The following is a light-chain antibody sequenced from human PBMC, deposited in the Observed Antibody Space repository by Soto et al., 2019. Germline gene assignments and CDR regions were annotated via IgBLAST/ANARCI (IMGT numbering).Light chain of an antibody. Sequence: QSALTQPASVSGSPGQSITISCTGTSSDVGYYNYVSWYQQHPGKAPKLMIYDVSNRPSGVSDRFSGPKSGNTASLTISGLQAEDEADYYCSSYTTSYTVVFGGGTKVTVL. V-gene: IGLV2-14*01. CDR3: SSYTTSYTVV. CDR1: SSDVGYYNY. CDR2: DVS. J-gene: IGLJ2*01.